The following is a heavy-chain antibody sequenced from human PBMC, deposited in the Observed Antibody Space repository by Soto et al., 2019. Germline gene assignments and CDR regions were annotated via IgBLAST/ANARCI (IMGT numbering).Heavy chain of an antibody. CDR2: IDPSDSYT. Sequence: RGESLKISCKGSGYSFTSYWISWVRQMPGKGLEWMGRIDPSDSYTNYSPSFQGHVTISADKSISTAYLQWSSLKASDTAMYYCAASSLPNYYYYGMDVWGQGTTVTVSS. V-gene: IGHV5-10-1*01. CDR1: GYSFTSYW. J-gene: IGHJ6*02. CDR3: AASSLPNYYYYGMDV.